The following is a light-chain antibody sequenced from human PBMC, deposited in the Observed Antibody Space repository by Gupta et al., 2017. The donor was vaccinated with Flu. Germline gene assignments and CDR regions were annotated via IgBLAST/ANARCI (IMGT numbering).Light chain of an antibody. Sequence: VTISFTGGSSNIGADYYVHWYQFLPGTAPKLIIYGKNNRPSGVPDRFSGSKSGTSASLAITGLQAEDEADYYCQSYDSSRSSRVFGGGTKLTVL. J-gene: IGLJ3*02. CDR3: QSYDSSRSSRV. V-gene: IGLV1-40*01. CDR1: SSNIGADYY. CDR2: GKN.